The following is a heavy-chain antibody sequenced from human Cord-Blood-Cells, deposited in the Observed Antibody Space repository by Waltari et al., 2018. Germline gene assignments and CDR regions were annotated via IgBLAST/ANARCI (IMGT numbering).Heavy chain of an antibody. V-gene: IGHV4-38-2*02. CDR1: GYSISSGYY. D-gene: IGHD3-16*01. J-gene: IGHJ6*02. Sequence: QVQLQESGPGLVKPSETLSLTCAVSGYSISSGYYWGCIRQPPGKGLEWIGGIYHSGSSNNHATLQRRVTIAGATCKMQFPLEPGSVTAADTAVYYCAGDWGWNGLWNYGMDVRGQGTTATDSS. CDR2: IYHSGSS. CDR3: AGDWGWNGLWNYGMDV.